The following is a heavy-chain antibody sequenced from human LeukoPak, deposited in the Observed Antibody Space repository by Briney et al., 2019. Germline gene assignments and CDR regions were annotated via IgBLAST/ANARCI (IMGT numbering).Heavy chain of an antibody. Sequence: SETLSLTCTVSGGSMNNYYWSWIRQAPGKGLEWIGYISDSGSTNYNPSLRSRVTNSVDTSKNQFSLKLSSVTAADTALYYCARYDYGDCWFDPWGQGTLVTVSS. CDR1: GGSMNNYY. CDR3: ARYDYGDCWFDP. CDR2: ISDSGST. D-gene: IGHD4-17*01. J-gene: IGHJ5*02. V-gene: IGHV4-59*01.